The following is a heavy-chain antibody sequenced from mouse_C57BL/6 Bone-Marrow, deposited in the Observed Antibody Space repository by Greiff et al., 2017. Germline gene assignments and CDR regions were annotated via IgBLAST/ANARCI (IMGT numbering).Heavy chain of an antibody. CDR1: GYTFTSYW. CDR3: ARAYYSYYYAMDY. J-gene: IGHJ4*01. D-gene: IGHD2-12*01. CDR2: IYPGSGST. V-gene: IGHV1-55*01. Sequence: QVQLQQPGAELVKPGASVKMSCKASGYTFTSYWITWVKQRPGQGLEWIGDIYPGSGSTNYNEKFKSKATLTVDTSSRTAYMQLSSLTSEDSAVYYCARAYYSYYYAMDYWGQGTSVTVSS.